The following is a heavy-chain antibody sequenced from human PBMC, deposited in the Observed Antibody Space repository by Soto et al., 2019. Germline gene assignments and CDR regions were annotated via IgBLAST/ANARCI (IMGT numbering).Heavy chain of an antibody. CDR2: ISANNRDT. Sequence: ASVKVSCKASGTTFTSFGFSWVRQAPGQGLEWVGWISANNRDTTYSEKFQRRVTLTTDTSTNTAYMELSSLRSDDTAVYYCAYVCGRRGSPCTFRYWGQVILV. V-gene: IGHV1-18*01. J-gene: IGHJ4*02. CDR1: GTTFTSFG. D-gene: IGHD3-16*01. CDR3: AYVCGRRGSPCTFRY.